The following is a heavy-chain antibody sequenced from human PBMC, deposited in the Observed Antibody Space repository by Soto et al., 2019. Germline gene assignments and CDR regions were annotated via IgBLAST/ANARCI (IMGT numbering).Heavy chain of an antibody. V-gene: IGHV4-59*08. Sequence: QVQLQESGPGLVKPSETLSLTCTVSGGSISSYYWRWIRQSPGKGLEWIGYIYYSGSTTYNPSLKRRGTISVDTSKLQFSPKLSSVTAADTAVFYCARRYGSSFDFWGQGTLVTVSS. J-gene: IGHJ4*02. D-gene: IGHD4-17*01. CDR2: IYYSGST. CDR1: GGSISSYY. CDR3: ARRYGSSFDF.